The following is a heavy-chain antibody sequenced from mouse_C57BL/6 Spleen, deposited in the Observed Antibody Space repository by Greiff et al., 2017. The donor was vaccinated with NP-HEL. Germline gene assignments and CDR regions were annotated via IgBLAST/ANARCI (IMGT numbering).Heavy chain of an antibody. CDR3: ARHGGYSNYFYYFDY. Sequence: EVKLVESGGDLVKPGGSLKLSCAASGFTFSSYGMSWVRQTPDKRLEWVATISSGGSYTYYLDSVKGRFTISRDNAKNTLYLQMSSLKSEDTAMYYCARHGGYSNYFYYFDYWGQGTTLTVSS. D-gene: IGHD2-5*01. V-gene: IGHV5-6*01. CDR1: GFTFSSYG. J-gene: IGHJ2*01. CDR2: ISSGGSYT.